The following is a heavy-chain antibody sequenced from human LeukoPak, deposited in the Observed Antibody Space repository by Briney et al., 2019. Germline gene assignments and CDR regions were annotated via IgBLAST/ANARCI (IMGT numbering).Heavy chain of an antibody. V-gene: IGHV1-18*01. J-gene: IGHJ6*03. D-gene: IGHD2-2*01. CDR2: ISAYNGNT. CDR1: GYTFTSYG. Sequence: ASVKVSCKASGYTFTSYGISWVRQAPGQGLEWLGWISAYNGNTNYAQKLQGRVTMTTDTSTSTAYMELRSLRSDDTAVYYCARRTYCSSTSCMDVWGKGTTVTVSS. CDR3: ARRTYCSSTSCMDV.